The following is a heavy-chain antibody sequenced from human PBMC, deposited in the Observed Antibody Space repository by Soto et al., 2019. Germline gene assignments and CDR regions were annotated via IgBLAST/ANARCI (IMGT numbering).Heavy chain of an antibody. V-gene: IGHV4-59*01. CDR3: ARDAFDI. Sequence: QVQLQESGPGLVKPSETLSLTCTVSGGSIRTSYWSWIRQPPGKGLEWIGYTYKSGSPNYSPSLKTRVTMSLDTSKNQFSLHLSSVTAADTAVYYCARDAFDIWGQATTVTVSS. CDR2: TYKSGSP. J-gene: IGHJ3*02. CDR1: GGSIRTSY.